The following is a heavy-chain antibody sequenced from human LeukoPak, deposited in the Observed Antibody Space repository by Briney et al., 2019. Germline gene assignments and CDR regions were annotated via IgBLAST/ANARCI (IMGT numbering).Heavy chain of an antibody. Sequence: LXCXXXXDSVXXXDAAWNWIRQSPSRGLEWLGSTYYRSKWSNDYAVSVKSQITINPDTSKNQFSLQLRSVTPDDTAVYYCARQSLGYVDYWGRGSRATVSS. CDR3: ARQSLGYVDY. D-gene: IGHD2-15*01. J-gene: IGHJ4*02. CDR1: XDSVXXXDAA. V-gene: IGHV6-1*01. CDR2: TYYRSKWSN.